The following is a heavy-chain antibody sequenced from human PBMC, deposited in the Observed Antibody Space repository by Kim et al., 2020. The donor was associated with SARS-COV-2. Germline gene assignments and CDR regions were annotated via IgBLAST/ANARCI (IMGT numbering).Heavy chain of an antibody. D-gene: IGHD3-10*01. Sequence: SLKSRVTISVDTSKNQFSLKLSSVTAADTAVYYCARTWGGRWFKGWYMDVWGKGTTVTVSS. J-gene: IGHJ6*03. CDR3: ARTWGGRWFKGWYMDV. V-gene: IGHV4-39*01.